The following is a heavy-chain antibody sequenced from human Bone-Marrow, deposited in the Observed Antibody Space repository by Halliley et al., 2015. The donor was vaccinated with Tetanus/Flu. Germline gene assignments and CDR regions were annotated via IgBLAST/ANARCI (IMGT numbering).Heavy chain of an antibody. Sequence: LEWVSAISGSGDRTYYADSVKGRFTSSRDNSENTQYMQMNSLRAEDTAVYYCAKWVEGTVDFFLHWGQGTVVTVSS. J-gene: IGHJ1*01. D-gene: IGHD1-1*01. CDR2: ISGSGDRT. CDR3: AKWVEGTVDFFLH. V-gene: IGHV3-23*01.